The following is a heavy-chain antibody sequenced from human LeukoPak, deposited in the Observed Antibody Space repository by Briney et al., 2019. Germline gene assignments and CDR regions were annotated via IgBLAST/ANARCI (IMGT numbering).Heavy chain of an antibody. CDR1: GFTFSSYW. Sequence: GGSLRLSCAASGFTFSSYWMHWVRQAPGKGRVWVSRINSDGSSTGYADSVKGRFTISRDNAKNTLYLQMNSLRAEDTAVYYCARDPTSSGSCWFDYWGQGTLVTVSS. CDR2: INSDGSST. V-gene: IGHV3-74*01. D-gene: IGHD2-15*01. J-gene: IGHJ4*02. CDR3: ARDPTSSGSCWFDY.